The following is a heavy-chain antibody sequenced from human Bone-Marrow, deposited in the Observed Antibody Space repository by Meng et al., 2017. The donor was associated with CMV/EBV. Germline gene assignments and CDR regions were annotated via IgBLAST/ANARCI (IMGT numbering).Heavy chain of an antibody. CDR3: AKGLGGTGRTDVFDI. J-gene: IGHJ3*02. D-gene: IGHD1/OR15-1a*01. CDR2: IRYDGSNK. V-gene: IGHV3-30*02. Sequence: GGSLRLSCAASGFTFSSYGMHWVRQAPGKGLEWVAFIRYDGSNKYYADSVKGRFTISRDNSKNTLYLQMNSLRAEDMALYCCAKGLGGTGRTDVFDIWGQGKMVTVAS. CDR1: GFTFSSYG.